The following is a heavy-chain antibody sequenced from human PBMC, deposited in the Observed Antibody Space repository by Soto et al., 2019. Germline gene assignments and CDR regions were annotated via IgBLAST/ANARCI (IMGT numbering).Heavy chain of an antibody. Sequence: QVQLVESGGGVVQPGRSLRLSCAASGFTFSSYGMHWVRQAPGKGLEWVAVIWYDGSNKYYADSVKGRFTISRDNSKNTLYLQMNSLRAEDTAVYYCARDLGGSGSFDPWGQGTLVTVS. D-gene: IGHD3-10*01. CDR2: IWYDGSNK. J-gene: IGHJ5*02. CDR1: GFTFSSYG. CDR3: ARDLGGSGSFDP. V-gene: IGHV3-33*01.